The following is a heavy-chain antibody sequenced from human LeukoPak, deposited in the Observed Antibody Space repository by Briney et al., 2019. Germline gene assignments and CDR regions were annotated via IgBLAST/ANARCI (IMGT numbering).Heavy chain of an antibody. Sequence: GGSLRLSCAASGFTFEDYAMHWVRQVPGKGLEWVSSINWNSGSIGYGDSVKGRFTISRDNAGNSLYLQMNSLRPEDTAFYYCAKDMMYEWGLLTFEYWGQGTLVAVSS. J-gene: IGHJ4*02. D-gene: IGHD1-26*01. CDR2: INWNSGSI. CDR3: AKDMMYEWGLLTFEY. V-gene: IGHV3-9*01. CDR1: GFTFEDYA.